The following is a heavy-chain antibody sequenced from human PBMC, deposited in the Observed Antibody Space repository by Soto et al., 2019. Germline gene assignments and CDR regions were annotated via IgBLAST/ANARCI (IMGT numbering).Heavy chain of an antibody. D-gene: IGHD2-15*01. J-gene: IGHJ6*02. CDR1: GFTFNTYG. V-gene: IGHV3-33*08. Sequence: GGSLRLSCTTSGFTFNTYGMYWVRQAPGKGLEWVAIIWYDGSNKYYGDSVKGRFTISRDNSKNTLYLQMNSLRAEDTALYYCARGDCTGAYCYSWPFNYGVDVWGQGTTVTVPS. CDR2: IWYDGSNK. CDR3: ARGDCTGAYCYSWPFNYGVDV.